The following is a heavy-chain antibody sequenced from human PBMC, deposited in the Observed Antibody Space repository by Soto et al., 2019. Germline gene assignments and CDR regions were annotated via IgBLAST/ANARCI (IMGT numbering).Heavy chain of an antibody. Sequence: SQTLSLTCAISGDCVSSKSAAWNWIRQSPSRGLEWLGRTYYRSKWSTDYAVSVKSRITINPDTSKNQFSLQLNSVTPEDTAVYYCTRALSGSYDSWGQGTLVTVSS. CDR3: TRALSGSYDS. J-gene: IGHJ5*01. CDR1: GDCVSSKSAA. CDR2: TYYRSKWST. D-gene: IGHD1-26*01. V-gene: IGHV6-1*01.